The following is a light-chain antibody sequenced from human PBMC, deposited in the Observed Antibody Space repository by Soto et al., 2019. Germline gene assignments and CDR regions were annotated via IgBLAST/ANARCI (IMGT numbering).Light chain of an antibody. CDR3: SSYAGYNNVV. CDR2: EVS. J-gene: IGLJ2*01. V-gene: IGLV2-8*01. CDR1: SSDVGGYNY. Sequence: QSALTQPPSASGSPGQSVTISCTGTSSDVGGYNYVSWYQQHPGKAPKLMIYEVSKRPSGVPDRFSGSKSGNTASLTVSGLQAEDEADYYCSSYAGYNNVVFGGGTKLTVL.